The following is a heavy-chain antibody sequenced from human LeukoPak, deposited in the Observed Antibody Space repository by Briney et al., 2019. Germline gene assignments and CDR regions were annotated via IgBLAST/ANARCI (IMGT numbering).Heavy chain of an antibody. D-gene: IGHD3-10*02. CDR2: INPGDSDT. CDR1: GYSFISYYW. J-gene: IGHJ3*02. CDR3: ARRKLFGVGAFDI. V-gene: IGHV5-51*01. Sequence: GESLKISCEGSGYSFISYYWIGWVRQTPGKGLEWMGVINPGDSDTRYSPSFQGQVTISVDKSTSTAYLQWSSLKASDTAMYYCARRKLFGVGAFDIWGQGTMVTVSS.